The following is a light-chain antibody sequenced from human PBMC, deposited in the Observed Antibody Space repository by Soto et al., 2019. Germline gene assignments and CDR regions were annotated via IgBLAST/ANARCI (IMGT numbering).Light chain of an antibody. V-gene: IGKV1-39*01. J-gene: IGKJ2*01. CDR2: GAS. CDR3: QQSYRSPYT. CDR1: QNINIY. Sequence: DIQLTQSPSSLSASVGDRVTVTCRASQNINIYLNWYQQNPGKAPTLLISGASSLHSGVPSRFSGGGSRTDFTLTISSLQTEDFATYFCQQSYRSPYTFGQGTKLEI.